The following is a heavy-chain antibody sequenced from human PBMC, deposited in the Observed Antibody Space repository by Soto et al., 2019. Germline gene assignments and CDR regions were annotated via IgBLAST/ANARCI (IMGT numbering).Heavy chain of an antibody. J-gene: IGHJ4*02. D-gene: IGHD3-3*01. CDR2: IWYDGSNK. V-gene: IGHV3-33*01. CDR3: ARAIRFLEWSTDY. Sequence: GGSLRLSCAASGFTFSSYGMHWVRQAPGKGLEWVAVIWYDGSNKYYADSVKGRFTISRDNSKNTLYLQMNSLRAEDTAVYYCARAIRFLEWSTDYWGQGTLVTVSS. CDR1: GFTFSSYG.